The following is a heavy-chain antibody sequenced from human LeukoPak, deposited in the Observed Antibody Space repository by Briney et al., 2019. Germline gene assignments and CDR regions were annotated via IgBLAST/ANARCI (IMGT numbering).Heavy chain of an antibody. CDR2: IIPIFGTA. Sequence: SVKVSCKASGGTFSSYAISWVRQAPGQGLEWMGGIIPIFGTANYAQKFQGRVTITADESTSTAYMELSSLRSEDTAVYYCASANCSGGSCYLRLSDYWGQGTLVTVSS. CDR1: GGTFSSYA. CDR3: ASANCSGGSCYLRLSDY. V-gene: IGHV1-69*13. D-gene: IGHD2-15*01. J-gene: IGHJ4*02.